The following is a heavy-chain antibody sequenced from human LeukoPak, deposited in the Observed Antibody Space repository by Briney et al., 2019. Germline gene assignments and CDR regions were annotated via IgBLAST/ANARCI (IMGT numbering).Heavy chain of an antibody. Sequence: GGSLRLSCAASGFTFSSYGMHWVRQAPGKGLEWVAVISYDGSNKYYADSVKGRFTISRDNAKNSLYLQMNSLRAEDTAVYYCARDLSVGAKPDLGFDYWGQGSLVTVSS. D-gene: IGHD1-26*01. CDR3: ARDLSVGAKPDLGFDY. CDR2: ISYDGSNK. J-gene: IGHJ4*02. CDR1: GFTFSSYG. V-gene: IGHV3-30*03.